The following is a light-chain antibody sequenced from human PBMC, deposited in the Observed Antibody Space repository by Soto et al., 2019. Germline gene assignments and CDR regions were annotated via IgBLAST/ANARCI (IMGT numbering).Light chain of an antibody. CDR2: SNN. CDR1: SSNIGSNY. V-gene: IGLV1-47*02. Sequence: QSALTQPPSASGTPGQRVTISYSGSSSNIGSNYVYWYQQLPGTAPKLLIYSNNQRPSGVPDRFSGSKSGTSASLAISGLRSEDEADYYCAAWDDSLSGPWVFGGGTKVTVL. CDR3: AAWDDSLSGPWV. J-gene: IGLJ3*02.